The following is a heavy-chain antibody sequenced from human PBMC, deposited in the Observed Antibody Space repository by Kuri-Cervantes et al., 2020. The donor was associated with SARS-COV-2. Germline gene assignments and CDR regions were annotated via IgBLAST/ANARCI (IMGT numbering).Heavy chain of an antibody. CDR2: IYYSGST. CDR3: ASSGYSYESLFDY. J-gene: IGHJ4*02. CDR1: GGSISSHY. V-gene: IGHV4-59*11. Sequence: SETLSLTCTVSGGSISSHYWSWIRQPPGKGLEWIGYIYYSGSTNYNPSLKSRVTISVDTSKNQFSLKLSSVTAADTAVYYCASSGYSYESLFDYWGQGTLVTVSS. D-gene: IGHD5-18*01.